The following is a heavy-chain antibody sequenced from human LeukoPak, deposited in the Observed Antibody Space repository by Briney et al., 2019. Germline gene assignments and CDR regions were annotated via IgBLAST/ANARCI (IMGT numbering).Heavy chain of an antibody. CDR2: MNPNSGNT. CDR1: GYTFTSYD. J-gene: IGHJ4*02. CDR3: AGLVRGVMRFDY. Sequence: ASVKVSCKASGYTFTSYDINWVRQATGQGLEWMGWMNPNSGNTGYAQKFQGRVTITRNTSISTAYMELSSLRSEDTAVYYCAGLVRGVMRFDYWGQGTLVTVSS. V-gene: IGHV1-8*03. D-gene: IGHD3-10*01.